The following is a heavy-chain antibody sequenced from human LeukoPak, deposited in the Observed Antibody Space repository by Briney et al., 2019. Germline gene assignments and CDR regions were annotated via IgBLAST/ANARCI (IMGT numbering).Heavy chain of an antibody. Sequence: GRSLRLSCAASGFTFSTYGMHWVRQPPGKGLDWVAVVSYDGSEKYYADSVKGRFTISRDNSKNTLYLQMNSLSTEDTAVYYCAKRGKTSGFYYDSWGQGILVTVSS. V-gene: IGHV3-30*18. D-gene: IGHD3-22*01. J-gene: IGHJ4*02. CDR2: VSYDGSEK. CDR3: AKRGKTSGFYYDS. CDR1: GFTFSTYG.